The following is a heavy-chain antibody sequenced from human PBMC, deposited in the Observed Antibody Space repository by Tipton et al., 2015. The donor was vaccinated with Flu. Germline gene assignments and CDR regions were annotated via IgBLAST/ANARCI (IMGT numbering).Heavy chain of an antibody. D-gene: IGHD1-26*01. J-gene: IGHJ5*02. CDR1: GFSISTYE. CDR3: AREGSSTPNWFDP. V-gene: IGHV3-48*03. CDR2: IDGVGATT. Sequence: SLRLSCAASGFSISTYEMSWVRQAPGKGLEWVSYIDGVGATTYYSDSVKGRFTISRDNAKNSLYLQMNSLRAEDTAVYYCAREGSSTPNWFDPWGQGTLVTVSS.